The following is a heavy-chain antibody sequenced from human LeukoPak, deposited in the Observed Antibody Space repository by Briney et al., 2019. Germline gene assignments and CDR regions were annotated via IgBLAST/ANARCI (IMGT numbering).Heavy chain of an antibody. CDR2: ISTSSNYI. J-gene: IGHJ4*02. Sequence: PGGSLRLSCAASGFTFSRYTMSWVRQAPGKGLEWVSSISTSSNYIYYSDSLKGRFTISRHNAGKTLYLEMSGLRVEDTAVYYCARDDGGYSADSGFDYWGQGTRVTVSS. CDR1: GFTFSRYT. V-gene: IGHV3-21*01. CDR3: ARDDGGYSADSGFDY. D-gene: IGHD5-18*01.